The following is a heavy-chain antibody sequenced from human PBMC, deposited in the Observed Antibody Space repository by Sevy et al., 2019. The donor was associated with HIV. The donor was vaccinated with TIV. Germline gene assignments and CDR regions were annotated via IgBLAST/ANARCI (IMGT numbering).Heavy chain of an antibody. V-gene: IGHV3-30-3*01. CDR1: GFTFSSYA. CDR3: ARDRVLYSPGYYYGMDV. Sequence: GSLRLSCAASGFTFSSYAMHWVRQAPGKGLEWVAVISYDGSNKYYADSVKGRFTISRDNSKNTLYLQMNSLRAEDTAVYYCARDRVLYSPGYYYGMDVWGQGTTVTVSS. CDR2: ISYDGSNK. J-gene: IGHJ6*02. D-gene: IGHD2-8*01.